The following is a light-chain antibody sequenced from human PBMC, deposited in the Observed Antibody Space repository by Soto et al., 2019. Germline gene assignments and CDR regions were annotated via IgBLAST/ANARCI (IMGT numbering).Light chain of an antibody. CDR2: AAS. CDR3: QQANSFPLT. CDR1: QGINNW. J-gene: IGKJ4*01. Sequence: DIQMTQSPSSVSAFVGDRVSITCRASQGINNWLAWYQQKAGKAPKLLIYAASSLQSGVPSRFRGSGSGTDFTLTISSLQPEDSATYLCQQANSFPLTFGGGTIIEIK. V-gene: IGKV1-12*01.